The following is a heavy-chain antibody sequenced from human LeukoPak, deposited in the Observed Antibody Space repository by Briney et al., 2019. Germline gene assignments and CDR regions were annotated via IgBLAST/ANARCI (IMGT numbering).Heavy chain of an antibody. J-gene: IGHJ5*02. CDR2: IYTSGST. V-gene: IGHV4-4*07. D-gene: IGHD6-19*01. Sequence: SETLSLTXTVSGGSISSYYWSWIRQPAGKGLEWIGRIYTSGSTNYNPSLKSRVTMSVDTSKNQFSLKLSSVTAADTAVYYCARDPNPSVAAPAGWFDPWGQGTLVTVPS. CDR3: ARDPNPSVAAPAGWFDP. CDR1: GGSISSYY.